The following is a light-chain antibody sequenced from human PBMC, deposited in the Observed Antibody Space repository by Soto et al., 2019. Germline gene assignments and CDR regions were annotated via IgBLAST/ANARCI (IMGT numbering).Light chain of an antibody. CDR2: RAS. CDR1: QSLNTN. J-gene: IGKJ3*01. CDR3: HQFNNYPFT. V-gene: IGKV3-15*01. Sequence: EIVMTQSPATLSVSPGERVALSCRASQSLNTNLAWYQQKPGQAPRLLIYRASTRATGVPARFSGSGSGTEFTLTISSLQPEDFATYYCHQFNNYPFTFGPGTKVDIK.